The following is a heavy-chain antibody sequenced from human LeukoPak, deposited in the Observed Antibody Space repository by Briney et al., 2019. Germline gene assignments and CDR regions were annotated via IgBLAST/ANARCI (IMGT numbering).Heavy chain of an antibody. CDR1: GGSISSGGYY. J-gene: IGHJ3*02. Sequence: SETLSLTCTVSGGSISSGGYYWSWIRQHPGKGLEWLGYIYYNGNTYYNPSLKGRVTISLDTSKKQFSLTVRSVTAADTAIYYCARDPQLGIGRPSDDFDIWGQGTVVTVSS. CDR3: ARDPQLGIGRPSDDFDI. D-gene: IGHD7-27*01. V-gene: IGHV4-31*03. CDR2: IYYNGNT.